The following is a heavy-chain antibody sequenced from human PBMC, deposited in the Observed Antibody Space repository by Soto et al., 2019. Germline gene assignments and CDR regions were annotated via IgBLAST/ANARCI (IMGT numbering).Heavy chain of an antibody. D-gene: IGHD6-6*01. Sequence: QVQLVETGGGVVQPGKSLRLSCAASGFTLRSYGMHWVRQAPGKGLEWLAVISYDESHKYYADSVTGRFTISRDTSKNALYLQMYSLRAEDTAVYYCAKEMFPRTVRDSSSPWGDYWGQGTEVTVSS. J-gene: IGHJ4*02. V-gene: IGHV3-30*18. CDR1: GFTLRSYG. CDR2: ISYDESHK. CDR3: AKEMFPRTVRDSSSPWGDY.